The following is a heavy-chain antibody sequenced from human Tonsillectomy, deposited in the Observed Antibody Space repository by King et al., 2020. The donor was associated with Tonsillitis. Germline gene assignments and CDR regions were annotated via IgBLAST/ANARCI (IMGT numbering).Heavy chain of an antibody. V-gene: IGHV1-69*01. J-gene: IGHJ4*02. D-gene: IGHD5-18*01. Sequence: QLVQSGAEVKKPGSSVKVSCKASGGTLSSYAISWVRQAPGQGLEWMGGIIPIFGTANYAQKFQGRVTITADESTSTAYMELSSRGSEDTAVYYCAGEDTALVPPRWSFDCWGQGTLATVS. CDR2: IIPIFGTA. CDR1: GGTLSSYA. CDR3: AGEDTALVPPRWSFDC.